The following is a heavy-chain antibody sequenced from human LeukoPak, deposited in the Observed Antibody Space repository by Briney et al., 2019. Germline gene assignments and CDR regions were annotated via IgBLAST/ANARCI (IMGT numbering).Heavy chain of an antibody. D-gene: IGHD3-9*01. V-gene: IGHV4-38-2*02. CDR1: GYSITSGYY. J-gene: IGHJ5*02. CDR2: IYHSGST. Sequence: SETLSLTCIVSGYSITSGYYWGGIRQPQGKGLEWIGSIYHSGSTYYNPSLKSRVTISVDTSNNRFALKLSPVTAADTAVYYCARVLECLTGYYPPSGFDPWGQGTLVTVPS. CDR3: ARVLECLTGYYPPSGFDP.